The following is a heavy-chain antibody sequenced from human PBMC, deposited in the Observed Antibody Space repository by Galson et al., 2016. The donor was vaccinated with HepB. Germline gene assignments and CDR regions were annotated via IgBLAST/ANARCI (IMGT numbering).Heavy chain of an antibody. V-gene: IGHV3-23*01. CDR2: ISGSGGTT. D-gene: IGHD5-18*01. CDR1: GFIFSSYA. J-gene: IGHJ4*02. Sequence: SLRLSCAASGFIFSSYAMSWVRQAPGKGLEWVSGISGSGGTTFYADSVKGRFTISRANSKNTLFLQMESLRAEDSAIYFCARVETTAFLPFDFWGQGTLVTVSS. CDR3: ARVETTAFLPFDF.